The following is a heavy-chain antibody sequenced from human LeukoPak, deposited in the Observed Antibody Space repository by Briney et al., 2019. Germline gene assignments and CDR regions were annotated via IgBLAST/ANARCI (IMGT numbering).Heavy chain of an antibody. D-gene: IGHD3-22*01. CDR3: AKDDGGYYYDSSGYDY. V-gene: IGHV3-23*01. CDR2: ISGSGGST. Sequence: PGGSLRLSCAASGFTFSSYAMSWVRQAPGKGLEWVSAISGSGGSTYYADSVKGRFTISRDNSKNTLYLQMNSLRAEDTAVYYCAKDDGGYYYDSSGYDYWGQGTLVTVSS. J-gene: IGHJ4*02. CDR1: GFTFSSYA.